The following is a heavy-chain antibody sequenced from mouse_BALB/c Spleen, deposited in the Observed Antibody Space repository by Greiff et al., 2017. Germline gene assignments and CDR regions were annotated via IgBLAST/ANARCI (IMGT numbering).Heavy chain of an antibody. J-gene: IGHJ2*01. Sequence: VQLQQSGAELVKPGASVKLSCTASGFNIKDTYMHWVKQRPEQGLEWIGRIYPANGNTKYDPKFQGKATITADTSSNTAYLQLSSLTSEDTAVYYCAGITTGYYMDYWGQGTTLTVSS. CDR2: IYPANGNT. D-gene: IGHD1-1*01. V-gene: IGHV14-3*02. CDR3: AGITTGYYMDY. CDR1: GFNIKDTY.